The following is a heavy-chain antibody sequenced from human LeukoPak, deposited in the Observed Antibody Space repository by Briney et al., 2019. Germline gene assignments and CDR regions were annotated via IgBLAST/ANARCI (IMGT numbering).Heavy chain of an antibody. J-gene: IGHJ4*02. Sequence: PGGSLRLSCAASGFTFSIYSMDWVRQAPGKGLEWVSSISSSGSYIYYADSLKGRFTISRDNAKNSLYLQMNSLRAEDTAVYYCARDFGRWFIDYWGQGTLVTVSS. CDR3: ARDFGRWFIDY. D-gene: IGHD4-23*01. V-gene: IGHV3-21*01. CDR1: GFTFSIYS. CDR2: ISSSGSYI.